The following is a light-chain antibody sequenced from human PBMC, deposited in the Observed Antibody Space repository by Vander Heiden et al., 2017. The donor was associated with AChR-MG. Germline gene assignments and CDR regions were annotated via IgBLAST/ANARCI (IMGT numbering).Light chain of an antibody. V-gene: IGLV2-14*03. Sequence: QSALTQPASVSRSPGQSITISCTGTSSDVGGYNYVSWYQQHPGDAPELMMYDVSNRPSGVSNRFSGSKSGNTASLTISGLQAEDEADYYCSSYTSSSTLVFGGGTKLTVL. CDR3: SSYTSSSTLV. J-gene: IGLJ2*01. CDR1: SSDVGGYNY. CDR2: DVS.